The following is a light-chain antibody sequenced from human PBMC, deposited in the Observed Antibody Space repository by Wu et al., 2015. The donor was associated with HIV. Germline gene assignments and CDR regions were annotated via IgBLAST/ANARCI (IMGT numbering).Light chain of an antibody. J-gene: IGKJ4*01. CDR2: CI. CDR1: QSISSGV. CDR3: QHYDNSPQVT. V-gene: IGKV3-20*01. Sequence: SCRVSQSISSGVLSLVPGXENPRARAPTAPHLWCIQQATGIPDRFSGTGSGTDFTLTISRLEPEDFTVYYCQHYDNSPQVTFGGGTKVEIK.